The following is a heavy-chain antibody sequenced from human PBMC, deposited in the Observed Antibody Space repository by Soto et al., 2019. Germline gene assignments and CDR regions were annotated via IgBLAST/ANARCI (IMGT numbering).Heavy chain of an antibody. Sequence: SETLSLTCAVYGGSFSGYYWSWIRQPPGKGLEWIGEINHSGSTNYNPSLKSRVTISVDTSKNQFSLKLSSVTAADTAVYYCARGKGRDYGDYEAFAIWGQGTMVTVSS. V-gene: IGHV4-34*01. D-gene: IGHD4-17*01. CDR1: GGSFSGYY. J-gene: IGHJ3*02. CDR3: ARGKGRDYGDYEAFAI. CDR2: INHSGST.